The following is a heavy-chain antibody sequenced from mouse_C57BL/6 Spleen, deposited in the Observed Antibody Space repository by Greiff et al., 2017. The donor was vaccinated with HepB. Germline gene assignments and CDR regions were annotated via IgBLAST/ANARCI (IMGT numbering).Heavy chain of an antibody. J-gene: IGHJ4*01. CDR2: IWSGGST. Sequence: QVQLKQSGPGLVQPSQSLSITCTVSGFSLTSYGVHWVRQSPGKGLEWLGVIWSGGSTDYNAAFISRLSISKDNSKSQVFFKMNSLQADDTAIYYCARNLPHDGYLYYAMDYWGQGTSVTVSS. CDR3: ARNLPHDGYLYYAMDY. D-gene: IGHD2-3*01. CDR1: GFSLTSYG. V-gene: IGHV2-2*01.